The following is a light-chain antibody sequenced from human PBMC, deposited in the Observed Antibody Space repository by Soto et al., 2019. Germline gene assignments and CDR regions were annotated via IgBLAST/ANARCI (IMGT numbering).Light chain of an antibody. J-gene: IGLJ1*01. CDR2: QVT. V-gene: IGLV2-8*01. CDR1: INDDGVYNY. Sequence: QSVLTQPHSASGSPGQSGTISCAGTINDDGVYNYVSWYQQHPGKVPQLMIYQVTKRPSGVPDRFSASKSYTSSSLTISWLQAEDEGDSYCMSSAGGNRFVFGNGTKVT. CDR3: MSSAGGNRFV.